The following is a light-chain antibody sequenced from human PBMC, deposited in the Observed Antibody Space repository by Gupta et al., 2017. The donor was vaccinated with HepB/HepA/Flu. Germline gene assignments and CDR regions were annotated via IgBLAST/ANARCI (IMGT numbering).Light chain of an antibody. CDR1: SLRNNY. Sequence: SSELTQDTAVSVSLGQTVRITCQGDSLRNNYASWYQQKPGQAPVLVIYGKNNRPSGIPDRFSISSSGNTASLTITGAQAEDEADYYCNSRDSSGNHDVFGTGSRVTVL. CDR3: NSRDSSGNHDV. CDR2: GKN. V-gene: IGLV3-19*01. J-gene: IGLJ1*01.